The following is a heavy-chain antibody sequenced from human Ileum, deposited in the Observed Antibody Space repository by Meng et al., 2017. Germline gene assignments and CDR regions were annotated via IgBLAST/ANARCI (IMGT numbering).Heavy chain of an antibody. V-gene: IGHV4-30-4*01. J-gene: IGHJ4*02. CDR2: IYYSGST. CDR1: NGSLTNVNNY. D-gene: IGHD3-10*01. Sequence: QVQLQESGPGLVKPSQTPSLTCSVSNGSLTNVNNYWNWIRQAPGQALEHIGYIYYSGSTYYTPSLKSRVIMSVDTSANRFSLNLNSVTAADTAVYFCARGAYLGSGYYFDYWGQGALVTVSS. CDR3: ARGAYLGSGYYFDY.